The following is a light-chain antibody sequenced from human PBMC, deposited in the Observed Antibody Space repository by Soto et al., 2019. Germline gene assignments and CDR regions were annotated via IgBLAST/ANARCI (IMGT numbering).Light chain of an antibody. J-gene: IGKJ1*01. V-gene: IGKV3-15*01. CDR2: GAS. CDR1: QSISSD. Sequence: ELVMSQSPATLSVSPGERATLSCRASQSISSDLAWYQQKPGQAPRLLIYGASTRASDIPARFSGSGSGTEFTLTISSLQSEDFAVYYCQQYNNWPPWTFGQGTKVDI. CDR3: QQYNNWPPWT.